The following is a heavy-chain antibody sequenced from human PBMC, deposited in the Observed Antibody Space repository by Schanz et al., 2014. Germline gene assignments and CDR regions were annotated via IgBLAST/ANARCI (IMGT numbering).Heavy chain of an antibody. V-gene: IGHV3-7*04. J-gene: IGHJ4*02. CDR2: INQDGSEE. Sequence: VQLVESGGGLVKPGGSLRLSCAASGFTFSNYSMNWVRQAPGKGLEWLANINQDGSEEYYVDSLNGRLTISRDNARNSLYLQMNSLRAEDTAVYFCARGGAGSVLFFFDYWGQGTLVTVSS. CDR1: GFTFSNYS. D-gene: IGHD3-10*01. CDR3: ARGGAGSVLFFFDY.